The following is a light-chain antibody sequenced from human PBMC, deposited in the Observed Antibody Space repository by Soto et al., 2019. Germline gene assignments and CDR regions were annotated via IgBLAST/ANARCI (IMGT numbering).Light chain of an antibody. CDR1: EDIRTS. V-gene: IGKV1-33*01. J-gene: IGKJ3*01. CDR3: QQYNNLPPFT. CDR2: GAS. Sequence: DIQMTQSPSSLSASVGARVSITCQASEDIRTSLSWFQHKPGRAPKLLIYGASYLETGVPSRFRGSGSGTDFTLTISSLQPEDTATYYCQQYNNLPPFTFGPGTMVDIK.